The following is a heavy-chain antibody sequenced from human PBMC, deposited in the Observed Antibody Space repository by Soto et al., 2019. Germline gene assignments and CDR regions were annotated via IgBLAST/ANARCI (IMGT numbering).Heavy chain of an antibody. CDR1: GFTFSSYA. CDR2: ISYDGSNK. V-gene: IGHV3-30-3*01. J-gene: IGHJ4*02. Sequence: GESLKISCAASGFTFSSYAMHWVRQAPGKGLEWVAVISYDGSNKYYADSVKGRFTISRDNSKNTLYLQMNSLRAEDTAVYYCARDPTVVTAFPYYFDYWGQGTLVTVSS. D-gene: IGHD2-21*02. CDR3: ARDPTVVTAFPYYFDY.